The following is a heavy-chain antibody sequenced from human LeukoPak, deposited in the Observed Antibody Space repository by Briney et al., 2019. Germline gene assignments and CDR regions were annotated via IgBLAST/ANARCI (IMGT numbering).Heavy chain of an antibody. CDR1: GFPFSTYD. J-gene: IGHJ4*02. D-gene: IGHD5-18*01. V-gene: IGHV3-13*01. CDR3: VRRSLGNSWHFDS. Sequence: PGGSLRLSCAASGFPFSTYDMHWVRQGSGEDLEWVGVIGSDGNTYYRDSVKGRFTISRDNAKNSLFLQMNSLRAGDTAVYFCVRRSLGNSWHFDSLGQGTLVTVSS. CDR2: IGSDGNT.